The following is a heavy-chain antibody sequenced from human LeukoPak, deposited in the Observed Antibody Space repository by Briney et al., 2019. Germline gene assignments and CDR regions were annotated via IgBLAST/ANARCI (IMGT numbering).Heavy chain of an antibody. CDR2: VYYSGVT. V-gene: IGHV4-31*03. CDR3: ASLKTKVDY. Sequence: PSETLSLTCTVSGGSISSGDYYWSWIRQRPGKGLEWIGSVYYSGVTYYNPSLESRLRISVDTSKNQFSLNLSSVTAADTAVYYCASLKTKVDYWGQGTLVTVSS. CDR1: GGSISSGDYY. J-gene: IGHJ4*02.